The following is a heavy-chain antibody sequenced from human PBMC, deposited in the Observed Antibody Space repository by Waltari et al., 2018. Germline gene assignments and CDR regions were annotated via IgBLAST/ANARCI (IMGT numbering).Heavy chain of an antibody. D-gene: IGHD6-13*01. CDR3: AKGKKGSSWYGGV. J-gene: IGHJ4*02. V-gene: IGHV3-74*01. Sequence: EVQLVESGGGLIQPGGSLRLSCAASGFSISGYWMHWVRLPPGKGLVWSWRSDSEGRSTSYVDYVRGRFTGSRDNSKNTLYMQMNSLRAEDTAVYYGAKGKKGSSWYGGVWGQGTLVTVSS. CDR2: SDSEGRST. CDR1: GFSISGYW.